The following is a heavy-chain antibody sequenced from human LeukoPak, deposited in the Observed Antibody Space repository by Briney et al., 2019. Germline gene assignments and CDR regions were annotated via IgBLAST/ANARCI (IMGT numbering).Heavy chain of an antibody. CDR2: SYYTGVT. CDR3: ARLHLDYLDY. J-gene: IGHJ4*02. V-gene: IGHV4-59*01. Sequence: PSETLSLTCTVSGGPISDYYWSWIRQPPGKGLEWIGYSYYTGVTNYNPSLKSRVSIAVDTSKKQFSLNLTSVTTADTAAYYCARLHLDYLDYWGQGAVVTVSS. CDR1: GGPISDYY.